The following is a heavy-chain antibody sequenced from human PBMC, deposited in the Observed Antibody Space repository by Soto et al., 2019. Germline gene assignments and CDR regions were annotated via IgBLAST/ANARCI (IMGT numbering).Heavy chain of an antibody. J-gene: IGHJ3*02. CDR3: ARERYNWNDDAFDI. Sequence: QVQLQESGPGLVKPSETLSLTCTVSGGSISSYYWSWIRQPPGKGLEWIGYIYYSGSTNYNPSLKSRVTISVDTSKNQFPLKLSSVTAADTAVYYCARERYNWNDDAFDIWGQGTMVTVSS. D-gene: IGHD1-20*01. CDR1: GGSISSYY. CDR2: IYYSGST. V-gene: IGHV4-59*12.